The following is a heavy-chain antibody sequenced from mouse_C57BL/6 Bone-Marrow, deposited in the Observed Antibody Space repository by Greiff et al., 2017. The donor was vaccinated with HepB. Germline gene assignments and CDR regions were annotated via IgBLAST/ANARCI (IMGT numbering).Heavy chain of an antibody. D-gene: IGHD1-1*01. CDR3: ARHKTTVVADYYAMDY. CDR1: GFSLTSYG. CDR2: IWSDGST. J-gene: IGHJ4*01. V-gene: IGHV2-6-1*01. Sequence: VQLKESGPGLVAPSQSLSITCTVSGFSLTSYGVHWVRQPPGKGLEWLVVIWSDGSTTYNSALKSRLSISKDNSKSQVFLKMNSLQTDDTAMYYCARHKTTVVADYYAMDYWGQGTSVTVSS.